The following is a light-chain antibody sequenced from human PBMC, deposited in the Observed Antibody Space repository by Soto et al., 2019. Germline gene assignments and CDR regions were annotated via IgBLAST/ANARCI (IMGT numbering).Light chain of an antibody. CDR1: QSISTS. CDR3: QQSYSVPRT. V-gene: IGKV1-39*01. CDR2: AAS. J-gene: IGKJ3*01. Sequence: DIQMTQSPSSLSASVGARVTITCRASQSISTSLNWYQQQPGKAPKLLIYAASTLQSGVPSRFSGSGSGTDFTLTISSLQPEDFATYYCQQSYSVPRTFGPGTKVDIK.